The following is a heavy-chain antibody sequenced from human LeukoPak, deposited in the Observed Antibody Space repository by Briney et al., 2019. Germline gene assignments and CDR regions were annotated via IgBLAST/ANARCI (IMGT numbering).Heavy chain of an antibody. D-gene: IGHD3-22*01. CDR1: GFTFSSYA. CDR2: ISGSGGST. Sequence: GGSLRLSCAASGFTFSSYAMSWVRQAPGKGLEWVSAISGSGGSTYYADSVKGRFTISRDNAKNSLYLQMNSLRAEDTAVYYCARDLNYYDSSGYYYVGYMDVWGKGTTVTVSS. CDR3: ARDLNYYDSSGYYYVGYMDV. J-gene: IGHJ6*03. V-gene: IGHV3-23*01.